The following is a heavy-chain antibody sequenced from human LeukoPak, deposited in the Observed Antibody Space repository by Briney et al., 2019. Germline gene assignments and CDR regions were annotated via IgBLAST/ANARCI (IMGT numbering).Heavy chain of an antibody. CDR1: GFTFSNAW. D-gene: IGHD5-18*01. Sequence: GGSLRLSCAASGFTFSNAWMNWVRQAPGKGLEWASSITTSSSYIYYADSVKGRFTISRDNAKNSLYLQMNSLRAEDTAVYYCARDLGGYSYGSHFDYWGQGTLVTVSS. CDR3: ARDLGGYSYGSHFDY. J-gene: IGHJ4*02. V-gene: IGHV3-21*01. CDR2: ITTSSSYI.